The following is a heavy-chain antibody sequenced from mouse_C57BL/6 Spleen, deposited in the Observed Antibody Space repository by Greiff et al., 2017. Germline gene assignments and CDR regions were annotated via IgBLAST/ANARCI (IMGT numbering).Heavy chain of an antibody. V-gene: IGHV1-62-3*01. Sequence: QVQLQQPGAKLVKPGASVKLSCKASGYTFTSYWMHWVKQRPGRGLEWIGRIDPNSGGTKYNEKFKGKATLTADKSSSTAYMELRSLTSEDSAVYFCASPGSTMVTTHYAMDYWGQGNSVTVSS. CDR2: IDPNSGGT. CDR1: GYTFTSYW. J-gene: IGHJ4*01. D-gene: IGHD2-2*01. CDR3: ASPGSTMVTTHYAMDY.